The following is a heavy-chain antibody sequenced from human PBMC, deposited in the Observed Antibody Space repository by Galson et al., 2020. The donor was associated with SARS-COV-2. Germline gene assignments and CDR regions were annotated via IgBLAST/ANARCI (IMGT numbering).Heavy chain of an antibody. Sequence: GGSLRLSCAASGFTLNNNGMNWVRQAPGKGLEWLSGISGDGRSTDYADSVKGRFTISIDNSKNTLYLQMDSLRVEDTAVYYCAGGEYELGWGYWGQVIPVTVSS. J-gene: IGHJ4*02. D-gene: IGHD3-10*01. V-gene: IGHV3-23*01. CDR2: ISGDGRST. CDR1: GFTLNNNG. CDR3: AGGEYELGWGY.